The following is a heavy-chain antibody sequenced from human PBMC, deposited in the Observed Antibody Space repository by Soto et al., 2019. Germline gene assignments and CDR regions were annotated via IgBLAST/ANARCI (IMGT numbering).Heavy chain of an antibody. CDR3: ARALWIGYCSSTSCHPFDY. CDR2: IIPIFGTA. CDR1: GGTFSSYA. Sequence: QVQLVQSGAEVKKPGSSVKVSCKASGGTFSSYAISWVRQAPEQGLEWMGGIIPIFGTANYAQKFQGRVTITADESTSTAYMELSSLRSEDTAVYYCARALWIGYCSSTSCHPFDYWGQGTLVTVSS. D-gene: IGHD2-2*01. J-gene: IGHJ4*02. V-gene: IGHV1-69*01.